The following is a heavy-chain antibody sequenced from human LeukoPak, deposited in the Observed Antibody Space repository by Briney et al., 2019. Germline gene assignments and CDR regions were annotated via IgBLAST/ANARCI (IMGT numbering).Heavy chain of an antibody. CDR1: GFSFSTYG. V-gene: IGHV3-23*01. Sequence: GGSLRLSCAASGFSFSTYGMTWVRQAPGKGLEWVSGISGSDGSTYYADSVKGRFIISRDNSKNTLYLQMNSLRAEDTAVYYCAKNIGGFDYWGQGTLVTVSS. J-gene: IGHJ4*02. D-gene: IGHD2-15*01. CDR3: AKNIGGFDY. CDR2: ISGSDGST.